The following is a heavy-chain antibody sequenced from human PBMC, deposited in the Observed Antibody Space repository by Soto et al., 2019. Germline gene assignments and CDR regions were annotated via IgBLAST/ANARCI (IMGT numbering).Heavy chain of an antibody. CDR2: IIPNFGTT. Sequence: QVQLVQSGAEVKKPGSSVKVSCKASGGTFNSYGISWVRQAPGQGLQWMGGIIPNFGTTSYAQEFQGRVTVSADESMRTVYMELSSLRCEGRAVYYCASRPRDDTSGYFRYWGQGTLVSVSS. CDR1: GGTFNSYG. D-gene: IGHD3-22*01. V-gene: IGHV1-69*01. CDR3: ASRPRDDTSGYFRY. J-gene: IGHJ4*02.